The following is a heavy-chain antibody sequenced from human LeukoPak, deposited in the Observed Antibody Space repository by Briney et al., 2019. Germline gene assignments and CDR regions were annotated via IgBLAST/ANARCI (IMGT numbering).Heavy chain of an antibody. V-gene: IGHV4-59*08. Sequence: SEALSLTCTVSGGSISSYYWSWIRQPPGKGLEWIGHIYYSGSTNYNPSLKRRVTISVDTSKNQFSLKLSSVTAADTAVYYCARHMGLGYSYGYPYFDYWGQGTLVTVSS. D-gene: IGHD5-18*01. CDR3: ARHMGLGYSYGYPYFDY. J-gene: IGHJ4*02. CDR2: IYYSGST. CDR1: GGSISSYY.